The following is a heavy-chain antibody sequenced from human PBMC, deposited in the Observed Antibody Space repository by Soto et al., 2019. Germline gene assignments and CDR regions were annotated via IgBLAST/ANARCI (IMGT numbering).Heavy chain of an antibody. J-gene: IGHJ4*02. D-gene: IGHD6-13*01. V-gene: IGHV3-30*18. CDR2: ISYDGSNK. CDR1: GFTFSSYG. Sequence: GGSLRLSCAASGFTFSSYGMHWVRQAPGKGLEWVAVISYDGSNKYYADSVKGRFTISRDNSKNTLYLQMNSLRAEDTAVYYCAKDGSSWFLDYWGQGTLVTVSS. CDR3: AKDGSSWFLDY.